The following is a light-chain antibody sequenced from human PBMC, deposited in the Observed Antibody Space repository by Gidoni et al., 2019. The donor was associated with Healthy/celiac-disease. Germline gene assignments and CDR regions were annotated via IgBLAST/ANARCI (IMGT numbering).Light chain of an antibody. V-gene: IGLV2-8*01. Sequence: QSALTQPPSASGSPGQTVTISCTGTSSDVGGYNYVSWYHQHPGTAPKLMIYEVSKRPSGVPDRFSGSKAGNTASLTVSGLQAEDEADYYCSSYAGSNNLVFGGGTKLTVL. CDR1: SSDVGGYNY. J-gene: IGLJ2*01. CDR3: SSYAGSNNLV. CDR2: EVS.